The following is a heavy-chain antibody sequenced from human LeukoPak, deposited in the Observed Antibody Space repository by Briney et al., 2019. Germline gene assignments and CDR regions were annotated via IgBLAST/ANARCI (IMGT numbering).Heavy chain of an antibody. V-gene: IGHV4-59*08. D-gene: IGHD3-9*01. Sequence: SETLSLTCTVSGDSINAYYWGWIRQPPGKGLEWLGYIYFSGTTNYNPSLESQVTISVDTSKNQFSLKLSSVTAADTAVYYCARQSEHYDILTGYRPDAFDVWGQGTLVTVSS. CDR2: IYFSGTT. CDR1: GDSINAYY. J-gene: IGHJ3*01. CDR3: ARQSEHYDILTGYRPDAFDV.